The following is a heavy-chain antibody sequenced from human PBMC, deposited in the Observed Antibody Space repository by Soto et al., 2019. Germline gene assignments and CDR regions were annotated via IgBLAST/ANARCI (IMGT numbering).Heavy chain of an antibody. D-gene: IGHD3-3*01. CDR3: AREPRITIFGVVIPEYYFDY. V-gene: IGHV4-31*03. J-gene: IGHJ4*02. Sequence: SETLSLTCTVSGGSISSGGYYWSWIRQHPGKGLEWIGYIYYSGSTYYNPSLKSRVTISVDTSKNQFSLKLSSVTAADTAVYYCAREPRITIFGVVIPEYYFDYWGQGTLVTVS. CDR1: GGSISSGGYY. CDR2: IYYSGST.